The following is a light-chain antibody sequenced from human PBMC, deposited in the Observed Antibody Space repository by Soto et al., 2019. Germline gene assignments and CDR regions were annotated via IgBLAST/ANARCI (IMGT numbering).Light chain of an antibody. CDR2: DAS. CDR3: QQYNNWYT. CDR1: QSVSSN. Sequence: IVMTQSPATLSVSPGERATVSCRASQSVSSNLAWYQQKPGQAPRLLIYDASTRATGIPARFSGSGSGTEFTLTISSLQSEDFAVYYCQQYNNWYTFGQGTKLEIK. V-gene: IGKV3-15*01. J-gene: IGKJ2*01.